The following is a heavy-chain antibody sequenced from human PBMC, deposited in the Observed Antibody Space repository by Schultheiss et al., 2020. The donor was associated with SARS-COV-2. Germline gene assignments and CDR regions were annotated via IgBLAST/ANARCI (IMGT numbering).Heavy chain of an antibody. V-gene: IGHV3-21*01. CDR3: ARDRRLVREQQLDY. J-gene: IGHJ4*02. CDR2: ISSSSTYI. CDR1: GFSFRSYT. D-gene: IGHD6-13*01. Sequence: GGSLRLSCAASGFSFRSYTMNWVRQAPGKGLEWVSSISSSSTYIHYADSLKGRFTISRDNAKNMLYLQMNSLRAEDTAVYYCARDRRLVREQQLDYWGQGTLVTVSS.